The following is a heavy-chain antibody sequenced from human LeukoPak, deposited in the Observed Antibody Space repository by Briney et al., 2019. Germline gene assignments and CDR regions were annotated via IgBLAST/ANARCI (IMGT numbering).Heavy chain of an antibody. CDR3: TIEVRWELSPLTNS. J-gene: IGHJ4*02. CDR2: IKSKTDGGTT. Sequence: PGGSLRLSCAASGFTFSNAWMTWVRQAPGKGLEWVGRIKSKTDGGTTDYAAPVKGRFTISRDDLENTLYLQMNSLKIGDTAVYYCTIEVRWELSPLTNSWGQGTLVTVSS. V-gene: IGHV3-15*01. CDR1: GFTFSNAW. D-gene: IGHD1-26*01.